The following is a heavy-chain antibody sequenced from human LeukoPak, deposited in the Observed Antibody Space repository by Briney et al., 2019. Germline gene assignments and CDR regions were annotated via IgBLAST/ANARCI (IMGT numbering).Heavy chain of an antibody. CDR3: ATGPPSQYCSSTSCYYNYFDY. D-gene: IGHD2-2*01. J-gene: IGHJ4*02. CDR1: GYTLSELS. CDR2: FDPVDGET. V-gene: IGHV1-24*01. Sequence: ASVKVSCKVSGYTLSELSMHWVRQAPGKGLEWMGGFDPVDGETIYAQKFQGRVTMTAGTSTDTAYMELSSLRSEDTAVYYCATGPPSQYCSSTSCYYNYFDYWGQGTLVTVSS.